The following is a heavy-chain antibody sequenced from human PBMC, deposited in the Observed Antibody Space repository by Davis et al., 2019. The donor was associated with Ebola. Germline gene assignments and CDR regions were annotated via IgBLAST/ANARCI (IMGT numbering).Heavy chain of an antibody. V-gene: IGHV5-51*01. CDR1: GYSFTSYW. Sequence: PGGSLRLSCKGSGYSFTSYWIGWVRQMPGKGLEWMGIIYPGDSDTRYSPTFQGQVTISADKSINTAYLQWSSLKASDTAMYYCARTVVPASNSDFYYYMDVWGKGTPVTVSS. D-gene: IGHD2-2*01. CDR2: IYPGDSDT. J-gene: IGHJ6*03. CDR3: ARTVVPASNSDFYYYMDV.